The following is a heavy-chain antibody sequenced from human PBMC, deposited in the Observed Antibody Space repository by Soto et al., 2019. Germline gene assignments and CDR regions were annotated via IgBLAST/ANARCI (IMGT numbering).Heavy chain of an antibody. V-gene: IGHV1-69*01. CDR1: GGTFSTYA. CDR3: ARSQGGSSSLDIYYYYYYGMDV. D-gene: IGHD2-15*01. J-gene: IGHJ6*02. Sequence: QVQLGQSGAEVKKPGSSVKVSCKAPGGTFSTYAISWVRQAPGQGLEWRGGVIPIFGTPKYAQKFQGRVTITADESTSTGYMELRSLRSEDTAVYYCARSQGGSSSLDIYYYYYYGMDVWGQGTTVTVSS. CDR2: VIPIFGTP.